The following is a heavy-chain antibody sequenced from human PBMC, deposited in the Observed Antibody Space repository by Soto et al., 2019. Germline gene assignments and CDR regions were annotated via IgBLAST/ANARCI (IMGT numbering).Heavy chain of an antibody. J-gene: IGHJ4*02. Sequence: GGSLRLSCAASGFTFSSYGIHWVRQAPGKGLEWVAVIWYDGSNKYYADSVKGRFTISRDNSKNTLYLQMNSLRAEDTAVYYCAKDQGSSWYEIDYWGQGTLVTVSS. CDR1: GFTFSSYG. CDR2: IWYDGSNK. CDR3: AKDQGSSWYEIDY. D-gene: IGHD6-13*01. V-gene: IGHV3-33*06.